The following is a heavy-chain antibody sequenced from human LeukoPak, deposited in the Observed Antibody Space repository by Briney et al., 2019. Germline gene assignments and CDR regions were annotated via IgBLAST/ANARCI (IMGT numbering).Heavy chain of an antibody. CDR3: AAPYCSGGSCYIEYFQH. Sequence: GGALRLSCAASGFTFSSYSMNWVRQAPGKGLEWVSSISSSSSYIYYADSVKGRFTISRDNAKNSLYLQMNSLRAEDTAVYYCAAPYCSGGSCYIEYFQHWGQGTLVTVSS. J-gene: IGHJ1*01. D-gene: IGHD2-15*01. V-gene: IGHV3-21*01. CDR2: ISSSSSYI. CDR1: GFTFSSYS.